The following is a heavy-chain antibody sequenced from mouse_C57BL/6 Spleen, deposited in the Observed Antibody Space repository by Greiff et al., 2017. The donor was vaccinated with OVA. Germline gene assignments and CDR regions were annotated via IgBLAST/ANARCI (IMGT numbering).Heavy chain of an antibody. CDR1: GYTFTSYW. CDR2: IDPNSGGT. Sequence: QVQLQQPGAELVKPGASVKLSCKASGYTFTSYWMHWVKQRPGRGLEWIGRIDPNSGGTKYNEKFKSKATLTVDKPSSTAYMQLSSLTSEDSAVYYCASHYGSSPPYAMDYWGQGTSVTVSS. CDR3: ASHYGSSPPYAMDY. V-gene: IGHV1-72*01. J-gene: IGHJ4*01. D-gene: IGHD1-1*01.